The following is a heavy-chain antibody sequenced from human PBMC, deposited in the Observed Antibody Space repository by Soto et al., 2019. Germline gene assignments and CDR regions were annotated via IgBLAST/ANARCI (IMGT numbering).Heavy chain of an antibody. CDR1: GYTFTSYY. V-gene: IGHV1-46*01. Sequence: ASVKVSCKASGYTFTSYYMHWVRQAPGQELEWMGIINPSGGSTSYAQKFQGRVTMTRDTSTSTVYMELSSLRSEDTAVYYCARSIVVVVAADYWGQGTLVTVSS. D-gene: IGHD2-15*01. CDR3: ARSIVVVVAADY. J-gene: IGHJ4*02. CDR2: INPSGGST.